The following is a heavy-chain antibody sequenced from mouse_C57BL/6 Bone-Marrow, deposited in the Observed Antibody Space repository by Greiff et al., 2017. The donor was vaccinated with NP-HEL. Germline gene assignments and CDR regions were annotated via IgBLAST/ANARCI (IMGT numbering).Heavy chain of an antibody. CDR2: IYYSSTI. J-gene: IGHJ1*03. V-gene: IGHV3-5*01. CDR1: RIYLHTGFYR. D-gene: IGHD1-1*01. Sequence: APLRESAPRLVKSSQTVFLPCSVTRIYLHTGFYRWSWIRLFPGNKLEWIGYIYYSSTITYNPSLTSRTTITRDTPKNQFFLEMNSLTAEDTATYYCARDYYGSSDWYFDVWGTGTTVTVSS. CDR3: ARDYYGSSDWYFDV.